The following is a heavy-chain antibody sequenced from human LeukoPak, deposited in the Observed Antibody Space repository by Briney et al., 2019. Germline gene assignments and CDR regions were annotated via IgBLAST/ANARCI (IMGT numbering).Heavy chain of an antibody. Sequence: TSETLSLTGTGSGGSITNNNFYWSWIRQPPGKGLEWIGYIYYSGSTYYNPSLKSRVTISVDMSKNQFSLKLTFVTAADTAVYYCARRRTGDYFDYWGQGTLVTVSS. CDR2: IYYSGST. D-gene: IGHD3/OR15-3a*01. J-gene: IGHJ4*02. CDR3: ARRRTGDYFDY. V-gene: IGHV4-30-4*01. CDR1: GGSITNNNFY.